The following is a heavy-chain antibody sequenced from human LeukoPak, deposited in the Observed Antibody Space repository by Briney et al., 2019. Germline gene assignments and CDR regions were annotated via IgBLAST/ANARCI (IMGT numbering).Heavy chain of an antibody. J-gene: IGHJ4*02. CDR3: ANGVVTSYYYGSWYFDY. Sequence: GGSLRLSCAASGFTFRSYAMGWVRQAPGKGLEWVSAISGSGGSTYYADSVKGRFTISRDNSKNTLYLQMNSLRAEDTAVYYCANGVVTSYYYGSWYFDYWGQGTLVTVSS. D-gene: IGHD3-10*01. CDR1: GFTFRSYA. V-gene: IGHV3-23*01. CDR2: ISGSGGST.